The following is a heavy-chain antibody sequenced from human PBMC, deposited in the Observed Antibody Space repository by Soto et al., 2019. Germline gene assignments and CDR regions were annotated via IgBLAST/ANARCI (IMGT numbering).Heavy chain of an antibody. CDR2: ISSSSSTI. V-gene: IGHV3-48*02. CDR1: GFTFSSYS. D-gene: IGHD1-26*01. Sequence: EVQLVESGGGLVQPGGSLRLSCAASGFTFSSYSMNWVRQAPGKGLEWVSYISSSSSTIYYADSVKGRFTISRDNAKNSLYLQMNSLRDEDTAVYYWARGGERGIVGAPFDYWGQGTLVTVSS. CDR3: ARGGERGIVGAPFDY. J-gene: IGHJ4*02.